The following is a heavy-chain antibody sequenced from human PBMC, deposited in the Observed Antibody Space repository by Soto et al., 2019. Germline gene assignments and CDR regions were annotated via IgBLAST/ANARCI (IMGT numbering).Heavy chain of an antibody. V-gene: IGHV4-59*01. D-gene: IGHD2-15*01. J-gene: IGHJ5*02. Sequence: PSETLSLTCTVSGGSINSYYWSWIRQPPGKGLEWIGYIYYSGSTNYNPSLKSRVTISVDTSKNQFSLKLSSVTAADTAVYYCARALVGYCSGGSCYSPRYNWFDPWGQGTLVTVSS. CDR3: ARALVGYCSGGSCYSPRYNWFDP. CDR1: GGSINSYY. CDR2: IYYSGST.